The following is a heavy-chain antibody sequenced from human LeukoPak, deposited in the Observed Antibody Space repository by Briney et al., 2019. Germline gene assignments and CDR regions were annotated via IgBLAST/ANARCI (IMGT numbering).Heavy chain of an antibody. J-gene: IGHJ3*01. D-gene: IGHD3-22*01. CDR3: ARAGGYYDSSGYPRLNAFDL. Sequence: SETLSLTCTVPGGSISSGGYSWSWIRQPPGRGLEWIGYIYHSGSTYYNPSLKSRVTISVDRSKNQFSLKLSSVTAADTAVYYCARAGGYYDSSGYPRLNAFDLWGQGTMVTVSS. V-gene: IGHV4-30-2*01. CDR2: IYHSGST. CDR1: GGSISSGGYS.